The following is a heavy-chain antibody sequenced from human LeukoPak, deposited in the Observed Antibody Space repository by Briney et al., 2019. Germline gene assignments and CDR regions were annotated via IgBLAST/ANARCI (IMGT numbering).Heavy chain of an antibody. J-gene: IGHJ4*02. CDR3: ASAIAAAGTWLDY. CDR1: GYTFTSYY. V-gene: IGHV1-46*01. CDR2: INPSGGST. Sequence: ASVKVSCKXSGYTFTSYYMHWVRQAPRQGLEWMGIINPSGGSTSYAQKFQGRVTMTRDTSTSTVYMELSSLRSEDTAVYYCASAIAAAGTWLDYWGQGTLVTVSS. D-gene: IGHD6-13*01.